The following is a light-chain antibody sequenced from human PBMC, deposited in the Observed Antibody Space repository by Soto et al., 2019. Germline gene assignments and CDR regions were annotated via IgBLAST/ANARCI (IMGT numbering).Light chain of an antibody. V-gene: IGKV3-15*01. J-gene: IGKJ2*01. CDR1: QSVADK. Sequence: EVVMTQLPATLSVSPGERVSLSCRASQSVADKLAWYQQKPGQAPRLLIYAASSRAAGIPTRFSGSGSGTDFTLTISSLQPEDVAVYYCQQYDDWPPFTFGQGTRLDI. CDR3: QQYDDWPPFT. CDR2: AAS.